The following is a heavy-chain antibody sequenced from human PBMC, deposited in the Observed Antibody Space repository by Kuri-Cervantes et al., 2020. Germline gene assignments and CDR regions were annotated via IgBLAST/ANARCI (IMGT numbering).Heavy chain of an antibody. CDR2: ISGTSGYI. Sequence: GESLKISCAASGFTFSSYSMNWVRQAPGKGLEWVSSISGTSGYIYYADSVKGRFTISRDNANNSLYLQMNSLRADDTAVYYCARPRHSASWYEFDYWGQGTLVTVSS. D-gene: IGHD6-13*01. V-gene: IGHV3-21*01. CDR3: ARPRHSASWYEFDY. J-gene: IGHJ4*02. CDR1: GFTFSSYS.